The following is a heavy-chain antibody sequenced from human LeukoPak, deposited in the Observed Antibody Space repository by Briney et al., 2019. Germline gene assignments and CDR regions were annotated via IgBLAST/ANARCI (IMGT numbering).Heavy chain of an antibody. J-gene: IGHJ6*03. V-gene: IGHV4-39*01. CDR1: RGSISSRSHY. CDR2: IYHSGTT. CDR3: ASQFSSTWYSLHFYYYMDV. Sequence: SETLSLTCSVSRGSISSRSHYWGWIRQSPEKGLAWIGSIYHSGTTYHNPSLKSRVTISVDTSMNQFSLNLSGVTAADTAVYYCASQFSSTWYSLHFYYYMDVWGKGTTVTVSS. D-gene: IGHD6-13*01.